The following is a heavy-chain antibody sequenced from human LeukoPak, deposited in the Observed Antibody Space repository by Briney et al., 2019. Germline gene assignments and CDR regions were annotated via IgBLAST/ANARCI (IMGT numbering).Heavy chain of an antibody. CDR1: GFTFSSYS. CDR3: AREELRYFDWSPAFDI. V-gene: IGHV3-21*01. J-gene: IGHJ3*02. Sequence: GGSLRLSCAASGFTFSSYSMNWVRQAPGKGLEWVSSISSGSTYMYYADSVKGRFTISRDNAQNSMYLQMNSLRAEDTAVYYCAREELRYFDWSPAFDIWGQGTMVTVSS. D-gene: IGHD3-9*01. CDR2: ISSGSTYM.